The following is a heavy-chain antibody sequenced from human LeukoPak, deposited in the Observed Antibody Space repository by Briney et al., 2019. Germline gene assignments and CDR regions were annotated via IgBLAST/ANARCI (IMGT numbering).Heavy chain of an antibody. CDR1: GYTFTSYG. CDR3: AKRIAAAGTGNWFDP. CDR2: ISAYNGNT. D-gene: IGHD6-13*01. J-gene: IGHJ5*02. V-gene: IGHV1-18*01. Sequence: ASVKVSCKASGYTFTSYGISWVRQAPGQGLEWMGWISAYNGNTNYAQKLQGRVTMTRNTSISTAYMELSSLRSEDTAVYYCAKRIAAAGTGNWFDPWGQGTLVTVSS.